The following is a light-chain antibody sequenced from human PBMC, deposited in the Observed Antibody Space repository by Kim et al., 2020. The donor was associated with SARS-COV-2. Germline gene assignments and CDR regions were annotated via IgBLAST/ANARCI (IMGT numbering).Light chain of an antibody. Sequence: DIQMTQSPSSLSASVGDRVTMTCRASQTINSYLNWYQQKVGRAPKLLIYAASTLQAGVASRFSGSGSGTDFTLTIDNLQPEDFAIYYCQHSYRVPRTFGGGTKVDIK. CDR3: QHSYRVPRT. CDR2: AAS. V-gene: IGKV1-39*01. CDR1: QTINSY. J-gene: IGKJ4*01.